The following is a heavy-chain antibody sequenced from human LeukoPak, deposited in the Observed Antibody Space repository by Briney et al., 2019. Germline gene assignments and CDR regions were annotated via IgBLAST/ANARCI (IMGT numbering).Heavy chain of an antibody. D-gene: IGHD1-26*01. J-gene: IGHJ4*02. CDR2: ISYDGSNK. V-gene: IGHV3-30*04. CDR3: ARLGSATIY. Sequence: GRSLRLSCAASGFTFSSYAMHWVRQAPGKGLEWVAVISYDGSNKYYADSVKGRFTISRDNSKNTLHLQMNSLRAEDTAVYYCARLGSATIYWGQGTLVTVSS. CDR1: GFTFSSYA.